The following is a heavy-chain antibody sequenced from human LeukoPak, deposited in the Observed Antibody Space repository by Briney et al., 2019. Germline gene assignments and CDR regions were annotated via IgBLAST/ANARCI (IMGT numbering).Heavy chain of an antibody. V-gene: IGHV4-59*01. D-gene: IGHD1-26*01. CDR1: GGSINSYY. J-gene: IGHJ3*02. CDR3: ARGGSYLSAFDI. Sequence: SETLSLTCTVSGGSINSYYWSWIRQPPGKGLECIGYIHYTGSTNYNPSLKSRVTISVDTSKNQFSLKLSSVTAADTAVYYCARGGSYLSAFDIWGQGTMVTVSS. CDR2: IHYTGST.